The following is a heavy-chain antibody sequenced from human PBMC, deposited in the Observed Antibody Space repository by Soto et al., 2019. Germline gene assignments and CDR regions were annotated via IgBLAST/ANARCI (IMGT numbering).Heavy chain of an antibody. CDR2: IVPIFGTS. CDR3: ARGYGYSSWENYYYKMDV. CDR1: GGTFSSYG. D-gene: IGHD6-19*01. Sequence: QVQLVQSGAEVKKPGSSVKVSCKASGGTFSSYGISWVRQAPGQGLEWMGGIVPIFGTSNYAQKFQGRVTITADESTSIAYMELSSLRSEDTAVYFCARGYGYSSWENYYYKMDVWGQGTTVTVSS. V-gene: IGHV1-69*01. J-gene: IGHJ6*02.